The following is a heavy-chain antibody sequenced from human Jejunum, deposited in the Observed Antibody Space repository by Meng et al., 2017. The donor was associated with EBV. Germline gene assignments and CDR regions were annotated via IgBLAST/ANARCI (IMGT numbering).Heavy chain of an antibody. CDR3: VKLVES. J-gene: IGHJ4*02. CDR1: GFTFSSNS. D-gene: IGHD3-10*01. CDR2: ISGRGGST. Sequence: EVQLLESGGGLVQPGGSLRLSCAASGFTFSSNSMSWVRQAPGKGLEWVSTISGRGGSTYYADSVKGRFTISRDSSKNTLYLQMNSLRAEDTAVYYCVKLVESRGQGTLVTVSS. V-gene: IGHV3-23*01.